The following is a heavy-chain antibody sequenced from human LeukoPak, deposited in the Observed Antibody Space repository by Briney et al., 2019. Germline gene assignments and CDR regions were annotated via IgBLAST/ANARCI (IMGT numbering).Heavy chain of an antibody. CDR1: GLTFSRYW. CDR3: SKDTLLFFGVPEAYFDY. CDR2: ISASCAST. J-gene: IGHJ4*02. Sequence: GGSMRLSCAVSGLTFSRYWMRWDSQAQGKGMEWVSGISASCASTYDADSVNGPFTISTDNSKNTLYLQINSLRAEYTAIYYCSKDTLLFFGVPEAYFDYWGQGTLVTVSS. D-gene: IGHD3-10*01. V-gene: IGHV3-23*01.